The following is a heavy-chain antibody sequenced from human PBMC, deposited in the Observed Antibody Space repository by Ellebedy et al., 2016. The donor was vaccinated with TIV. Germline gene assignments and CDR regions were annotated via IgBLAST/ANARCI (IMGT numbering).Heavy chain of an antibody. V-gene: IGHV3-21*01. CDR1: GFTFSGYS. J-gene: IGHJ3*02. CDR3: VRETELRAFEI. CDR2: IFTNSYK. Sequence: GESLKISCAASGFTFSGYSMNWVRQAPGKGLEWVSFIFTNSYKYYADSVKGRFTISRDTAKNSLYLHMNSLRAEDTAVYYCVRETELRAFEIWGQGTMVTVSS. D-gene: IGHD1-7*01.